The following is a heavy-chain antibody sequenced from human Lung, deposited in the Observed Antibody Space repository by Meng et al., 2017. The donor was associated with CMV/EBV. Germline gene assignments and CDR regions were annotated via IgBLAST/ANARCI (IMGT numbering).Heavy chain of an antibody. Sequence: SVKVSXKASGGTFSSYAISWVRQAPGQGLEWMGGIIPIFGTANYAQKFQGRVTITTDESTSTAYMELSSLRSEDTAVYYCARGSSSTSWGFDYWGQGTGVTVSS. V-gene: IGHV1-69*05. J-gene: IGHJ4*02. CDR1: GGTFSSYA. CDR2: IIPIFGTA. D-gene: IGHD2-2*01. CDR3: ARGSSSTSWGFDY.